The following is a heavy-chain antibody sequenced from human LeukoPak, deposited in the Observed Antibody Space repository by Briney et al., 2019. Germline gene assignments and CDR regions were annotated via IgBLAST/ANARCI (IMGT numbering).Heavy chain of an antibody. Sequence: SETLSLTCTVSGGSVNTYYWTWIRQPPGKGLEWIGYIFYPGSTNYNPSLKSRLSMSVDTSKNQCSLMLTSVTAADTAVYYCARGSGWYPHWGQGTLVTVSS. CDR2: IFYPGST. CDR3: ARGSGWYPH. D-gene: IGHD6-19*01. CDR1: GGSVNTYY. J-gene: IGHJ1*01. V-gene: IGHV4-59*02.